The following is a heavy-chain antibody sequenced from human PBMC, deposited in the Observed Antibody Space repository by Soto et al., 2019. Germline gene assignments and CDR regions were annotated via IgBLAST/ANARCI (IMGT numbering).Heavy chain of an antibody. CDR3: ARTSQGLVSPEYYFDY. D-gene: IGHD6-19*01. CDR2: TYYRSKWYN. Sequence: SQTLSLTCAISGDSVSSNSAAWNWIRQSPSRGLEWLGRTYYRSKWYNDYAVSVKSRITINPDTSKNQFSLQLNSVTPEDTAVYYCARTSQGLVSPEYYFDYWGQGTLVTVSS. CDR1: GDSVSSNSAA. J-gene: IGHJ4*02. V-gene: IGHV6-1*01.